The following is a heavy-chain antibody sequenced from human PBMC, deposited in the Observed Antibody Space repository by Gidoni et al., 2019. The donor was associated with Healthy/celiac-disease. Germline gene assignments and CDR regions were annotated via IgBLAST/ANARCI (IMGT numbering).Heavy chain of an antibody. V-gene: IGHV4-59*01. CDR2: IYYSGST. D-gene: IGHD3-10*01. CDR3: ARAPYYYGSGSYSAFDI. Sequence: QVQLQESGPGLVKPSETLSLTCTVSGGSISSYYWSWIRQPPGKGLEWIGYIYYSGSTNYNPSLKSRVTISVDTPKNQFSLKLSSVTAADTAVYYCARAPYYYGSGSYSAFDIWGQGTMVTVSS. J-gene: IGHJ3*02. CDR1: GGSISSYY.